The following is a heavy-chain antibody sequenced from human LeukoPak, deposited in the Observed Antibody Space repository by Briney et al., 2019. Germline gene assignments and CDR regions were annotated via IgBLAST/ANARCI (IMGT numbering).Heavy chain of an antibody. CDR2: INHSGST. J-gene: IGHJ4*02. D-gene: IGHD6-19*01. V-gene: IGHV4-34*01. CDR3: ARRGYSSGWSFDY. CDR1: GGSFSGYY. Sequence: PSETLSLTCAVYGGSFSGYYWSWIRQPPGKGLEWIGEINHSGSTNYNSSLKSRVTISVDTSKNQFSLKLSSVTAADTAVYYCARRGYSSGWSFDYWGQGTLVTVSS.